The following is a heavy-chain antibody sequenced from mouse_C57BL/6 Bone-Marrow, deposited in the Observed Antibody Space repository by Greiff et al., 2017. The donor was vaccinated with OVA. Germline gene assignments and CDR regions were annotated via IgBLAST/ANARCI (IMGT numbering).Heavy chain of an antibody. J-gene: IGHJ3*01. V-gene: IGHV2-2*01. Sequence: QVQLKQSGPGLVQPSQSLSITCTVSGFSLTSYGVHWVRQSPGKGLEWLGVIWSGGSTDYNAAFISRLSISKDNSKSQVFFKMNSLQADDTAIYYCARSQEFAYWGQGTLVTVSA. CDR2: IWSGGST. CDR1: GFSLTSYG. CDR3: ARSQEFAY.